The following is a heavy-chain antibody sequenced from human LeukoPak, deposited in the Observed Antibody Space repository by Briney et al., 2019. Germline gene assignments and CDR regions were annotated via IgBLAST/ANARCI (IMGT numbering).Heavy chain of an antibody. J-gene: IGHJ3*02. V-gene: IGHV3-48*03. Sequence: PGGSLRLSCAASGFTFSSYEMNWVRQAPGKGLEWVSYISSSGSTIYYADSVKGRFTISRDNAKNSLYLQMNSLRAEDTAVYYCARGRRSGWYVGLFESDHDAFDIWGQGTMVTVSS. CDR1: GFTFSSYE. CDR2: ISSSGSTI. CDR3: ARGRRSGWYVGLFESDHDAFDI. D-gene: IGHD6-19*01.